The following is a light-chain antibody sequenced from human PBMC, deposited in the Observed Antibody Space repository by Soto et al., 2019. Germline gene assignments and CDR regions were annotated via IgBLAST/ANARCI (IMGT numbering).Light chain of an antibody. J-gene: IGKJ1*01. CDR2: AAS. CDR3: QQYYRYPCT. Sequence: DIQMTQSPSSLPASIGDRATITCRASQSISTYLTWYHQKPGKAPDLLIYAASSLKSGVPSTFRGSGSVEELARAVSSLQPDDFAVYYWQQYYRYPCTVGHPSKLDI. CDR1: QSISTY. V-gene: IGKV1-16*01.